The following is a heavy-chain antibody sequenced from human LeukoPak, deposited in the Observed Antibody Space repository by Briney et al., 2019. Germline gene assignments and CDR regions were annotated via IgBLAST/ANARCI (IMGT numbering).Heavy chain of an antibody. Sequence: SETLSLTCSVSGDSISYFYWSWIRQAAGEGLEWIGRIYNSGSTDYNASLKSRVTMSVDTSKNQLSQKVISVTAADTAVYYCTRGSIAYYYMDVWGKGTTVTISS. CDR1: GDSISYFY. J-gene: IGHJ6*03. D-gene: IGHD3-22*01. CDR2: IYNSGST. V-gene: IGHV4-4*07. CDR3: TRGSIAYYYMDV.